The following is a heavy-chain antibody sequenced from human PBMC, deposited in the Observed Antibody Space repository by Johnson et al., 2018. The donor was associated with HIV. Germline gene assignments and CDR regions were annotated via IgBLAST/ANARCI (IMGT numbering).Heavy chain of an antibody. V-gene: IGHV3-30-3*01. CDR2: MSSDGSTE. CDR3: ARPCTWNFYDAFDI. J-gene: IGHJ3*02. Sequence: VQLVESGGGVVQPGRSLRLSCAASGFTFRNYAIHRVRQAPGQGLEWVAVMSSDGSTEYYADSVKGRFTISRDNSENTLYLQMNSLRIEDTAVYYCARPCTWNFYDAFDIWGQGTMVTVSS. D-gene: IGHD1-7*01. CDR1: GFTFRNYA.